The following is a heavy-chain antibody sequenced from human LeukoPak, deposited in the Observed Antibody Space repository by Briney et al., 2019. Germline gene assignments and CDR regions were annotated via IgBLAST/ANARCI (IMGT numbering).Heavy chain of an antibody. Sequence: PGGSLRLSCGASGFTFSTYWMHWVRQPPGKGLVWVSRIKSDGSTTYADSVEGRFSISRDKAKNTLYLQMNSLRAEDTAVYYCAKPTPMSGSYNAFDIWGQGTMVTVSS. V-gene: IGHV3-74*01. CDR3: AKPTPMSGSYNAFDI. J-gene: IGHJ3*02. D-gene: IGHD1-26*01. CDR1: GFTFSTYW. CDR2: IKSDGST.